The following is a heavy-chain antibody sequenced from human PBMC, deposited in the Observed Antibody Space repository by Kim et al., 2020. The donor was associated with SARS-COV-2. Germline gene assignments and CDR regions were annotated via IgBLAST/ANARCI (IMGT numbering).Heavy chain of an antibody. D-gene: IGHD6-19*01. CDR3: ARQTDGSGWLNFDY. V-gene: IGHV5-51*01. Sequence: SPSFQGQVTISDDKSISTAYLQWSSLKASDTAMYYCARQTDGSGWLNFDYWGQGTLVTVSS. J-gene: IGHJ4*02.